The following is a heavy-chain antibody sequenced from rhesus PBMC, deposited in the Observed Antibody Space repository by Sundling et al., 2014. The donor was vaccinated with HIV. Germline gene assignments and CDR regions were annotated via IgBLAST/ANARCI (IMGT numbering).Heavy chain of an antibody. CDR3: ASLYCSSTYCRYYDSGYYGLDS. Sequence: QVQLHESGPGLVKPSETLSLTCTVSSYSIGSGYQWSWIRQPPGKGLEWIGNIYGSSGSTYYNPSLKSRVTISKDTSKNQFSLKLSSVTAADTAVYYCASLYCSSTYCRYYDSGYYGLDSWGRESWSPSPQ. V-gene: IGHV4-127*01. CDR1: SYSIGSGYQ. D-gene: IGHD2-15*01. CDR2: IYGSSGST. J-gene: IGHJ6*01.